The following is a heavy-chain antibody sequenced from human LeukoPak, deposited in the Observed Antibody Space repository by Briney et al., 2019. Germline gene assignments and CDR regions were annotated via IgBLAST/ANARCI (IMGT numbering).Heavy chain of an antibody. CDR1: GYTLTELS. D-gene: IGHD3-3*01. J-gene: IGHJ4*02. V-gene: IGHV1-24*01. CDR2: LDPEDGET. CDR3: ATRITISGVDYYDERPDPFDH. Sequence: ASVKVSCKVSGYTLTELSMHWVRQAPGKGLEWMGGLDPEDGETIYAQKFQGRVTMTEDTSTDTAYMELSSLRSEDTAVYDCATRITISGVDYYDERPDPFDHWGQGTLVPVSS.